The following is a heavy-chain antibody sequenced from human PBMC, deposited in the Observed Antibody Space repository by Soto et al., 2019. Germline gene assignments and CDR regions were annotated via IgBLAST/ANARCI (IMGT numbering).Heavy chain of an antibody. Sequence: GESLKISCVASGYTFTSYWIGWVRQMPGKGLEWMGIIYPGDSDTRYSPSFRGQVTISADKSISTAYLQWSSLKASDTAMYYCMRQLGVDADNWFHPWGQGTLVTVSS. CDR2: IYPGDSDT. D-gene: IGHD2-8*01. J-gene: IGHJ5*02. CDR3: MRQLGVDADNWFHP. CDR1: GYTFTSYW. V-gene: IGHV5-51*01.